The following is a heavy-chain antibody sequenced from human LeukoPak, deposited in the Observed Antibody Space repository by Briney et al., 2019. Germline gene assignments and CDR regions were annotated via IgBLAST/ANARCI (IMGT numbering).Heavy chain of an antibody. J-gene: IGHJ4*02. V-gene: IGHV4-39*07. CDR3: ARVVPYYHDSSGFYYGYFDY. D-gene: IGHD3-22*01. CDR1: GDSIASTIYY. Sequence: SETLSLTCSVSGDSIASTIYYWGWIRQPPGKGLEWIGNIYYSGSTYYTPSLKSRVIISIDTSKNQFSLKVAAVTAADAALYYCARVVPYYHDSSGFYYGYFDYWGQGTLVTVSS. CDR2: IYYSGST.